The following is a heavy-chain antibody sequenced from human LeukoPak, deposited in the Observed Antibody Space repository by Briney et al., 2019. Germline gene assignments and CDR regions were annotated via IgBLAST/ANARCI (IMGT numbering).Heavy chain of an antibody. CDR2: IDTYSGKT. Sequence: ASVKVSCKASGYTYTTDGISWVRQAPGQGHEWMGWIDTYSGKTNYAQKFQGRVTITADESTSTAYMELSSMRSEDTAVYYCARERKTRHKYCSGGSCYRNYNWFDPWGQGTLVTVSS. V-gene: IGHV1-18*01. D-gene: IGHD2-15*01. J-gene: IGHJ5*02. CDR3: ARERKTRHKYCSGGSCYRNYNWFDP. CDR1: GYTYTTDG.